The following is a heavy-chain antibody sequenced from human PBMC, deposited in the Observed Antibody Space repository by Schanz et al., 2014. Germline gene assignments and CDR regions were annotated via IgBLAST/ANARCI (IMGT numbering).Heavy chain of an antibody. CDR2: ITGTGTV. J-gene: IGHJ3*02. D-gene: IGHD3-10*01. Sequence: EMQLLESGGGLVQPGGSLRLSCAASGFTFSGYSMNWVRQAPGKGLEWISYITGTGTVMYADSVKGRFTISRDNGKNSLSLQMNSLRAEDTAVYYCAKGRFGELSAFDIWGQGTMVTVSS. CDR3: AKGRFGELSAFDI. CDR1: GFTFSGYS. V-gene: IGHV3-48*01.